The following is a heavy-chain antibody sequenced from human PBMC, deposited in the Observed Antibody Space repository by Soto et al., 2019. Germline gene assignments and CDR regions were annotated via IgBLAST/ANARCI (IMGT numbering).Heavy chain of an antibody. CDR2: IYYSGST. CDR1: GGSISSYY. D-gene: IGHD1-26*01. J-gene: IGHJ5*02. CDR3: ARAGSGSYYDFKWFDP. Sequence: KASETLSLTCTFSGGSISSYYWSWIRQPPWKGLEWIGHIYYSGSTNYNPSLKSRVTISIDKSKRQFYLNLRSVTAADTAVYYCARAGSGSYYDFKWFDPWGQRQVVAVSP. V-gene: IGHV4-59*01.